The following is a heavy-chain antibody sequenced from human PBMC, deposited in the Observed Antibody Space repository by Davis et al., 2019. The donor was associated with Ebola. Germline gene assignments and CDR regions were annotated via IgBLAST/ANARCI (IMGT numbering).Heavy chain of an antibody. CDR1: RGTFSNYL. CDR2: IIPVFETA. J-gene: IGHJ6*04. D-gene: IGHD3/OR15-3a*01. V-gene: IGHV1-69*13. Sequence: SVKVSCKASRGTFSNYLFSWVRQAPGQGLEWMGGIIPVFETANYAQKFQGRATITADESTRTVYMLLSSLRSEDTAVYYCARVNREAGTGYNYGMDVWGKGTTVTVSS. CDR3: ARVNREAGTGYNYGMDV.